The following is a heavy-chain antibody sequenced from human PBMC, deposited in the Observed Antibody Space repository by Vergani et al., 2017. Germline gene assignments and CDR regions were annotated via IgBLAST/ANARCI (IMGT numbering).Heavy chain of an antibody. D-gene: IGHD3-10*01. J-gene: IGHJ3*02. V-gene: IGHV3-49*03. CDR2: IRSKAYGQAT. Sequence: EVQLVESGGDLVQPGRSLRLSCTASGFTFGYYAMDWFRQAPGQGLEWVGSIRSKAYGQATIYAASVKGRFTISRDDYKSIAYLQMNNLQTEDTAMYYCVRDQVTMLRGSDALDIWGQGTMVTVSS. CDR1: GFTFGYYA. CDR3: VRDQVTMLRGSDALDI.